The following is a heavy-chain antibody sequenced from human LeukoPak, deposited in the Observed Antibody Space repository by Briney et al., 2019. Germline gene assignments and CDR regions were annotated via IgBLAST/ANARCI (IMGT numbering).Heavy chain of an antibody. J-gene: IGHJ3*02. CDR3: ARVRPIPSTVRGAFDI. CDR2: ISSSGSTI. D-gene: IGHD4-11*01. CDR1: GFTFSDYY. Sequence: PGGSLRLSCAASGFTFSDYYMSWIRQAPGKGLEWVSYISSSGSTIYYADSVKGRFTISRDNAKNSLYLQMNSLRAEDTAVYYCARVRPIPSTVRGAFDIWGQGTMVTVSS. V-gene: IGHV3-11*01.